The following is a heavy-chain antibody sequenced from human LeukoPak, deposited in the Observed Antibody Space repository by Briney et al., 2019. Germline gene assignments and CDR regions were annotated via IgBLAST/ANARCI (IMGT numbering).Heavy chain of an antibody. J-gene: IGHJ5*02. Sequence: GASVEVSCKASGYTFTGYYMHWVRQAPGQGLEWMGWINPNSGGTNYAQKFQGRVTMTRDTSISTAYMELSRLRSDDTAVYYCARDTYYYGSGSPNENWFDPWGQGTLVTVSS. D-gene: IGHD3-10*01. CDR2: INPNSGGT. CDR3: ARDTYYYGSGSPNENWFDP. V-gene: IGHV1-2*02. CDR1: GYTFTGYY.